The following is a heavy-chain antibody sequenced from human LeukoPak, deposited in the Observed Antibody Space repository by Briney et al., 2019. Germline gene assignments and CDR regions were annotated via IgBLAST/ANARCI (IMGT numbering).Heavy chain of an antibody. V-gene: IGHV3-30*19. D-gene: IGHD5-18*01. CDR1: GFTFSSYG. CDR2: ISHDGSNK. Sequence: GGSLRLSCAASGFTFSSYGMHWVRQAPGKGLEWVAAISHDGSNKYSADSVKGRFTISRDNSKNTLYLQMNSLRADDTAVYYCAGLDAAMPDAFDIWGQGTTVTASS. CDR3: AGLDAAMPDAFDI. J-gene: IGHJ3*02.